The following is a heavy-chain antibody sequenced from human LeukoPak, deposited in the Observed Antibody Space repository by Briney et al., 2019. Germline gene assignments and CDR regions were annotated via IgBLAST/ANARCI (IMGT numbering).Heavy chain of an antibody. J-gene: IGHJ3*02. D-gene: IGHD4-17*01. Sequence: SETLSLTCAVYGESFSAYDWTWIRQPPGKGLEWIGEINQSGSTSYNPSLKSRVTISVDTSKNQYSLKVNSVTAADTAVYYCARDSDYGGFDIWGQGTMVTVSS. CDR2: INQSGST. CDR3: ARDSDYGGFDI. CDR1: GESFSAYD. V-gene: IGHV4-34*01.